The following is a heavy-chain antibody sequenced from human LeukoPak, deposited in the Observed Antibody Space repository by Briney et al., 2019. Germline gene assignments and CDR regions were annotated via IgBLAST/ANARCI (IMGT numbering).Heavy chain of an antibody. J-gene: IGHJ4*02. CDR1: GGSFSGYY. CDR2: ISGSGGST. CDR3: AKDYYGSGSYYNNGGY. D-gene: IGHD3-10*01. Sequence: ETLSLTCAVYGGSFSGYYWSWIRQAPGKGLEWVSAISGSGGSTYYADSVKGRFTISRDNSKNTLYLQMNSLRAEDTAVYYCAKDYYGSGSYYNNGGYWGQGTLVTVSS. V-gene: IGHV3-23*01.